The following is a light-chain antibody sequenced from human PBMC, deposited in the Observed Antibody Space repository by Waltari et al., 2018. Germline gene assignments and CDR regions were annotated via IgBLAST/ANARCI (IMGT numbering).Light chain of an antibody. CDR1: QGINSY. V-gene: IGKV1-9*01. CDR3: QQHNSYPFT. CDR2: SPS. Sequence: DIQLTQSPSFLSASVGDRVTITCRARQGINSYLAWYQQKPGKAPKFVTFSPSTLQSGVPSRFSGSGSGTEFTLIISNLQPEDCATYYCQQHNSYPFTFGQGTRLEIK. J-gene: IGKJ5*01.